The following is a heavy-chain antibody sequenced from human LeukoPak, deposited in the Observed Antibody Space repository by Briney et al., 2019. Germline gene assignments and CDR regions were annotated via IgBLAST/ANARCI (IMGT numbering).Heavy chain of an antibody. CDR2: FIPIFGTA. V-gene: IGHV1-69*06. Sequence: GSSVKVSCKASGGTFSSYAISWGRQAPGQGLEWMGGFIPIFGTANYAQKFQGRVTITADNSKSTAYMEMSSLRSEDTAVYYCARAMIASVAGDYYFDYWGQGTLVTVSS. J-gene: IGHJ4*02. CDR1: GGTFSSYA. D-gene: IGHD6-19*01. CDR3: ARAMIASVAGDYYFDY.